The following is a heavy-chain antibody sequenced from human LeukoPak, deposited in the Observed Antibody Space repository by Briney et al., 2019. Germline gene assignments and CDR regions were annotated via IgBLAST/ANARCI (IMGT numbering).Heavy chain of an antibody. J-gene: IGHJ4*02. Sequence: GRSLRLSCSASGFTFDDYAMHWVRQAPGRGLGWVSRISWNSGSIGYADSVKGRFAISRDNAKNSLYLQMNSLRAEDTALYYCAIDIGSVATSGFDYWGQGTLVTVSS. CDR1: GFTFDDYA. V-gene: IGHV3-9*01. CDR2: ISWNSGSI. D-gene: IGHD5-12*01. CDR3: AIDIGSVATSGFDY.